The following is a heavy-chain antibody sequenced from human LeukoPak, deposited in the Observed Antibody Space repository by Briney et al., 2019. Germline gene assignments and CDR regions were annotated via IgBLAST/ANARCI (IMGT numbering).Heavy chain of an antibody. CDR3: AKWGAAYDFWSGYLPNWIDP. Sequence: GGSLRLSCAASGFTFSSYAMSWVRQAPGKGLEWVSAVSGSGGSTYYADSVKGRFTISRDNSKNTLYLQMNSLRAEDTAVYYCAKWGAAYDFWSGYLPNWIDPWGLGTLVTVSS. V-gene: IGHV3-23*01. CDR1: GFTFSSYA. CDR2: VSGSGGST. D-gene: IGHD3-3*01. J-gene: IGHJ5*02.